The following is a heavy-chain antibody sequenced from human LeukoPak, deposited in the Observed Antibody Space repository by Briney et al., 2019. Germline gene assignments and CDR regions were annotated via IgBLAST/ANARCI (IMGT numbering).Heavy chain of an antibody. CDR2: ISVDGSNK. Sequence: GSLRLSCAASGFTFSSYSMNWVRQAPGKGLEWVAVISVDGSNKYYADSVKGRFTISRDNSKNTLYLQMNSLRPEDTAVYYCARGGSDWSLDDWGQGTLVTVSS. V-gene: IGHV3-30*03. CDR3: ARGGSDWSLDD. CDR1: GFTFSSYS. D-gene: IGHD6-19*01. J-gene: IGHJ4*02.